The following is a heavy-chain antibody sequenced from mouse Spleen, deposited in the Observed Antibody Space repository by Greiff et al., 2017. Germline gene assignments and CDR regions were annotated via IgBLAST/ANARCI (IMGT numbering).Heavy chain of an antibody. CDR2: IDPETGGT. D-gene: IGHD2-10*02. V-gene: IGHV1-15*01. Sequence: VQLQESGAELVRPGASVTLSCKASGYTFTDYEMHWVKQTPVHGLEWIGAIDPETGGTAYNQKFKGKATLTADKSSSTAYMELRSLTSEDSAVYYCTREYGNFAWFAYWGQGTLVTVSA. CDR3: TREYGNFAWFAY. J-gene: IGHJ3*01. CDR1: GYTFTDYE.